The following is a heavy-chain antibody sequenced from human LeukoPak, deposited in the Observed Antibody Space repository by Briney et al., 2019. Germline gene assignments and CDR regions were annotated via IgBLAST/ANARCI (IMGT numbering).Heavy chain of an antibody. Sequence: GASVKVSCKASGGTFSSYAISWVRQAPGQGLEWMGGIIPIFGTANYAQKFQGRVTITADESTSTAYMELSSLRSEDTAVYYCAASFKYYDSSAYPWGQGTLVTVSS. J-gene: IGHJ5*02. D-gene: IGHD3-22*01. CDR1: GGTFSSYA. CDR3: AASFKYYDSSAYP. CDR2: IIPIFGTA. V-gene: IGHV1-69*13.